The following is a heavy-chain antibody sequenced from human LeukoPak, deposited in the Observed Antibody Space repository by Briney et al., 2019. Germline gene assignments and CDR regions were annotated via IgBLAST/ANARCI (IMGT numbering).Heavy chain of an antibody. D-gene: IGHD3-10*01. CDR1: GFTFSSYW. CDR3: ARDRTYYYGSGSYESYYYYMDV. J-gene: IGHJ6*03. Sequence: GGSLRLSCAASGFTFSSYWMHWVRQAPGKGLVWVSRINSDGSSTSYADSVKGRFTISRDNAKNSLYLQMNSLRAEDTAVYYCARDRTYYYGSGSYESYYYYMDVWGEGTTVTVSS. V-gene: IGHV3-74*01. CDR2: INSDGSST.